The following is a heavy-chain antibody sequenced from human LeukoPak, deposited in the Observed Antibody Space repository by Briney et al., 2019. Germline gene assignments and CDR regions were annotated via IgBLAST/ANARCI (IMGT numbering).Heavy chain of an antibody. CDR1: GGSISPCF. D-gene: IGHD3-10*01. J-gene: IGHJ5*02. V-gene: IGHV4-59*01. Sequence: SETLSLTCTVSGGSISPCFRSWIRQPPGKGLEWIGYISYTGNTNYNPSLKSRVTISVDTSKNQFSLQLTSVTAADTAVYYCARDDYRGVTNFDPWGQGTLVTVSS. CDR3: ARDDYRGVTNFDP. CDR2: ISYTGNT.